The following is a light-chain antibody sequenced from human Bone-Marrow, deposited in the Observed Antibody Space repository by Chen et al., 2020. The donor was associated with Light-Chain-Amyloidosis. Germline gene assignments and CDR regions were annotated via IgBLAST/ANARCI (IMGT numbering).Light chain of an antibody. V-gene: IGLV3-25*03. CDR1: ALPKQY. CDR3: QSTDSTATYGV. J-gene: IGLJ3*02. Sequence: SYELTHPPSVSVSPGPTARITCSGDALPKQYVYWFQQKPGQAPVLVMYQDNERPSGIPERFSGSSSGTTVTLTISRVQTEDEADYYCQSTDSTATYGVFGGGTQLTVL. CDR2: QDN.